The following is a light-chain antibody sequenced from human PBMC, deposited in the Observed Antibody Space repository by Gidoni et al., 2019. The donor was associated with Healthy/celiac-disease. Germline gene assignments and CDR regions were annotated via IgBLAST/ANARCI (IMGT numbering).Light chain of an antibody. V-gene: IGKV2-28*01. Sequence: DIVMTQSPLSLPVTPGEPASISCRSSPSLLHSNGYNYLDWYLQKPGQSPQLLIYLGSNRASGVPDRCSGSGSGTDFTRKSSRVEAEDVGVYYCMQALQAWTFGQGTKVEIK. CDR1: PSLLHSNGYNY. CDR3: MQALQAWT. J-gene: IGKJ1*01. CDR2: LGS.